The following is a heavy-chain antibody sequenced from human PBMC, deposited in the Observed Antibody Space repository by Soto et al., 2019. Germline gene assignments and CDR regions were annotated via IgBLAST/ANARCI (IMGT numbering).Heavy chain of an antibody. J-gene: IGHJ6*02. CDR2: ISGSGGST. CDR3: TSSYSSGRSGPGELTLYYYYGMDV. CDR1: GFTFSSYA. V-gene: IGHV3-23*01. Sequence: GGSLRLSCAASGFTFSSYAMSWVRQAPGKGLEWVSAISGSGGSTYYADSVKGRFTISRDNSKNTLYLQMNSLRAEDTAVYYCTSSYSSGRSGPGELTLYYYYGMDVWGQGTTVTVSS. D-gene: IGHD6-25*01.